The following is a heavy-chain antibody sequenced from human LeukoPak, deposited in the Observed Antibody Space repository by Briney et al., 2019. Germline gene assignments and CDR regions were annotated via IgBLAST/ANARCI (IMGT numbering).Heavy chain of an antibody. V-gene: IGHV3-49*03. D-gene: IGHD5-12*01. CDR1: GFTFGDYA. J-gene: IGHJ4*02. Sequence: GGSLRLSCTASGFTFGDYAMSWFRQAPGKGLEWVGFIRSKAYGGTTEYAASVKGRSTISRDDSKSIAYLQMNSLKTEDTAVYYCTRGPSGYGDGADYWGQGTLVTVSS. CDR2: IRSKAYGGTT. CDR3: TRGPSGYGDGADY.